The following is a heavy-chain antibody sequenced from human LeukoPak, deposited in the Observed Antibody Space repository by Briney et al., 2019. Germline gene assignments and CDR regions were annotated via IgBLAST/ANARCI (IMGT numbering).Heavy chain of an antibody. CDR3: GKTTTGYSSGRYPGWPVDY. V-gene: IGHV3-23*01. CDR2: IFGSGGSA. Sequence: GGSLRLSCAASGFTFNSYAMYWARQAPGKGLEWVSGIFGSGGSAHYADSVKGRFTISSDNSKNTVYLQMDSLRVEDTAVYYCGKTTTGYSSGRYPGWPVDYWGQGTLVTVSS. D-gene: IGHD6-19*01. J-gene: IGHJ4*02. CDR1: GFTFNSYA.